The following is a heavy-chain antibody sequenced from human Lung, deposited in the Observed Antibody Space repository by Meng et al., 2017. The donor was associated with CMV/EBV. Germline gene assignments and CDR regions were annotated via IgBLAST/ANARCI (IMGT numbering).Heavy chain of an antibody. V-gene: IGHV4-61*03. CDR2: IDYRGVT. D-gene: IGHD3-10*01. Sequence: SXTLSLXCSVSGGSVNSGSNYWTWIRQPPGKGLEWIGYIDYRGVTKYNPSLRSRVTISSDTSRHHFSLKLSSVTAADTAVNYCKRDNGSDEFYTWFDPWGPGTXVTVSS. CDR1: GGSVNSGSNY. J-gene: IGHJ5*02. CDR3: KRDNGSDEFYTWFDP.